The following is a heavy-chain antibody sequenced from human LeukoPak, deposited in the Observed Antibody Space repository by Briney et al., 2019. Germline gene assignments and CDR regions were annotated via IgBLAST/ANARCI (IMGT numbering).Heavy chain of an antibody. CDR3: ARLSGSYGGNSRHNWFDP. Sequence: SETLSPTCAVYGGSFSGYYWSWIRQPPGKGLEWIGEINHSGSTNYNPSLKSRVTISVDTSKNQFSLKLSSVTAADTAVYYCARLSGSYGGNSRHNWFDPWGQGTQVTVSS. J-gene: IGHJ5*02. D-gene: IGHD4-23*01. V-gene: IGHV4-34*01. CDR2: INHSGST. CDR1: GGSFSGYY.